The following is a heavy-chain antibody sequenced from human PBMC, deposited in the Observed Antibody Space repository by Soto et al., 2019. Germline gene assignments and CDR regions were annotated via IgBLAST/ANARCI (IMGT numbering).Heavy chain of an antibody. V-gene: IGHV3-21*01. Sequence: GGSLRLSCAASGFTFNRYSMNWVRQAPGKGLEWVSSVTSSSSSMLYADSVKGRFTISRDDAKDSLFLQMNSLRADDTAVYYCAREADFASSGYVLDYWGQGTLVTVSS. D-gene: IGHD3-22*01. J-gene: IGHJ4*02. CDR3: AREADFASSGYVLDY. CDR1: GFTFNRYS. CDR2: VTSSSSSM.